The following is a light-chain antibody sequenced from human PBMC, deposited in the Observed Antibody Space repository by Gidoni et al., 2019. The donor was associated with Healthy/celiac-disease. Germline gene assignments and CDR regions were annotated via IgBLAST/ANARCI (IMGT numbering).Light chain of an antibody. CDR2: DAS. J-gene: IGKJ4*01. CDR1: QGVSSY. Sequence: EIVLTQSPATLSLSPGERATLPSRASQGVSSYLAWYQQKPGQFPRLLIYDASNGATGIPARFSGSGSGTDFTLTISSLGPEDFAIYYCQQRSNWPLTYGGGTKVEIK. CDR3: QQRSNWPLT. V-gene: IGKV3-11*01.